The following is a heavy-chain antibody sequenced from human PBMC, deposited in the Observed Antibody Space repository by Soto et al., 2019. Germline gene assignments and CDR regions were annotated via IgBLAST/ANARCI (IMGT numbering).Heavy chain of an antibody. V-gene: IGHV4-4*02. CDR1: SGSISSSNW. CDR3: ATRVAATFDN. Sequence: QVQLQESGPGLVKPSGTLSLTCAVSSGSISSSNWWTWVRQPPGKGLEWIGEIYHSASINSNPSLKSRVTMSVDKSKNQFSLELSSVTAADTAVYFCATRVAATFDNWGQGTLVTVSS. J-gene: IGHJ4*02. D-gene: IGHD6-19*01. CDR2: IYHSASI.